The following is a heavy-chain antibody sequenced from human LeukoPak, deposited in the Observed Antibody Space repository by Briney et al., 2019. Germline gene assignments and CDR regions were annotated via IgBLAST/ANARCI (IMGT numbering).Heavy chain of an antibody. CDR2: ISSSSSTI. V-gene: IGHV3-48*01. J-gene: IGHJ4*02. Sequence: PGGSLRLSCAASGFTFSSYSMNWVRQAPGKGLEWVSYISSSSSTIYYADSVKGRFTISRDNSKNTLYLQMNSLRAEDTAVYYCARDWTAMAHFDYWGQGTLATVSS. CDR3: ARDWTAMAHFDY. D-gene: IGHD5-18*01. CDR1: GFTFSSYS.